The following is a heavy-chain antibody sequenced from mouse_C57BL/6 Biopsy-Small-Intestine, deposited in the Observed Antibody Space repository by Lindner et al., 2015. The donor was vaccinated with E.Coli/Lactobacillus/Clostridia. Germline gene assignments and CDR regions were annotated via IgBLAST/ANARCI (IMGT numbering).Heavy chain of an antibody. Sequence: VQLQESGAELVRPGASVKLSCTASGFNIKDDYMHWVKQRPEQGLEWIGRIDPANGNTKYAPKFQDKATITADTSSNTAYLQLSSLTSEDTAVYYCARIEVWYTYYSYDGGHWGQGTTLTVSS. J-gene: IGHJ2*01. V-gene: IGHV14-3*01. CDR2: IDPANGNT. CDR3: ARIEVWYTYYSYDGGH. D-gene: IGHD2-12*01. CDR1: GFNIKDDY.